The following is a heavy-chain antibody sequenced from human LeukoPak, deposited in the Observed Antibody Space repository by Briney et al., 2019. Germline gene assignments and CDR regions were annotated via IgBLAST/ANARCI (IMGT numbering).Heavy chain of an antibody. CDR1: GYTFTGYY. CDR3: ARDLLQLYGY. J-gene: IGHJ4*02. Sequence: ASVKVSCKASGYTFTGYYMHWVRQAPGQGLEWMGWINPNSGGTNYAQKFQGRVTMTRDTSIRTASIELSRLRPDDTAVYYCARDLLQLYGYWGQGTLVTVSP. CDR2: INPNSGGT. V-gene: IGHV1-2*02. D-gene: IGHD5-18*01.